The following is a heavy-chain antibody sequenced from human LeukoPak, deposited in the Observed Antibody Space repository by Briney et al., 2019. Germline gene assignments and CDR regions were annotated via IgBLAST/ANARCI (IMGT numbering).Heavy chain of an antibody. Sequence: GGSLRLSCAASGFTVSSNYMSWVRQAPGKGLEWVSVIYSGGNTYHADSVKGRFTISRDNSKNTLYLQMNSLRAGDTAVYYCAKSSYYDSSGFYREYYFDYWGQGTLVPVSS. V-gene: IGHV3-53*01. J-gene: IGHJ4*02. CDR3: AKSSYYDSSGFYREYYFDY. CDR1: GFTVSSNY. CDR2: IYSGGNT. D-gene: IGHD3-22*01.